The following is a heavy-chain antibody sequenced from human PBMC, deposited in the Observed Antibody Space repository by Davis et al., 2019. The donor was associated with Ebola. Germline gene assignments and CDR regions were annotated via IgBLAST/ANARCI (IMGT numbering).Heavy chain of an antibody. CDR3: ASYSNSQHYYYYYGMDV. V-gene: IGHV1-69*04. CDR2: IIPILGIA. J-gene: IGHJ6*02. D-gene: IGHD4-11*01. CDR1: GGTFSSYA. Sequence: AASVKVSCKASGGTFSSYAISWVRQAPGQGLEWMGRIIPILGIANYAQKFQGRVTITADKSTSTAYMELSSLRSEDTAVYYCASYSNSQHYYYYYGMDVWGQGTTVTVSS.